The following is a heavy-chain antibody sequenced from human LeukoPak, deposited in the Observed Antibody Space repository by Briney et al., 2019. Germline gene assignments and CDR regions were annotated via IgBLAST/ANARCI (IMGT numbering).Heavy chain of an antibody. V-gene: IGHV1-8*01. CDR2: MNPNSGNT. D-gene: IGHD3-22*01. CDR3: ARGPGAKYYYDSSGQWGDY. J-gene: IGHJ4*02. CDR1: GYTFTSYD. Sequence: ASVKVSCKASGYTFTSYDINWVRQATGQGLEWMGWMNPNSGNTGYAQKFQGRVTMTRNTSISTAYMELSSLRSEDTAVYYCARGPGAKYYYDSSGQWGDYWGQGTLVTVSS.